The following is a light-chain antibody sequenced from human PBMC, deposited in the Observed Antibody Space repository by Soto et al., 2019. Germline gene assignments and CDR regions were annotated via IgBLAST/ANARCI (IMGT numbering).Light chain of an antibody. CDR3: AAWDDSLNGPV. CDR2: YDD. CDR1: SCNIGRNA. Sequence: QSVLTQPPSVSEAPRQRVTISCSGSSCNIGRNAVTWYQQLPGKAPKLLIYYDDLLPSGVSDRFPCSKSGTSASLAISGLQSEDEADYYCAAWDDSLNGPVFGGGTKLTVL. J-gene: IGLJ2*01. V-gene: IGLV1-36*01.